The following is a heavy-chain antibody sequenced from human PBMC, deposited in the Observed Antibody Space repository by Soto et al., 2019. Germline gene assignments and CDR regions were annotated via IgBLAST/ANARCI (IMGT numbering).Heavy chain of an antibody. J-gene: IGHJ4*02. CDR1: GGSISSGDYY. CDR2: IYYSGST. V-gene: IGHV4-30-4*01. CDR3: ARVKVLRFLEWFDY. D-gene: IGHD3-3*01. Sequence: PSETLSLTCSVSGGSISSGDYYWSWIRQPPGEGLEWIGYIYYSGSTYYNPSLKSRVTISVDTSKNQFSLKLSSVTAADTAVYYCARVKVLRFLEWFDYWGQGTLVTVSS.